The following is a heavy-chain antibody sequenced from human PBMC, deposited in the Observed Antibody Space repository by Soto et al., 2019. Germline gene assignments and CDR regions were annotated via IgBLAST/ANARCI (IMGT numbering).Heavy chain of an antibody. CDR1: GFRFSIYS. CDR2: ITGDTNRI. Sequence: EVQLVESGGGLVQPGGSLRLSCAASGFRFSIYSMNWVRQAPGKGLEWSAYITGDTNRIKYADSVKGRFTISRDNAKNSVYLQMNSLGDEDTAVYYCARSVEGHFDDWGQGTVVTVSS. J-gene: IGHJ4*02. CDR3: ARSVEGHFDD. D-gene: IGHD6-19*01. V-gene: IGHV3-48*02.